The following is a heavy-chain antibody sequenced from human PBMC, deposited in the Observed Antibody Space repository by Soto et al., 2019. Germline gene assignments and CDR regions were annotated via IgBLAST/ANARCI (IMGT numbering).Heavy chain of an antibody. Sequence: PSETLSLTCKFFGGSIRSHYWSWIQQSPGKGPEWIGQIYHSGYTNYNPSLKSRVTMSLGTSMDQFSLNLTSVTAADTAVYYCARGISGSDYKGSGWFDSWGLGTKVTVSS. D-gene: IGHD3-10*01. CDR3: ARGISGSDYKGSGWFDS. V-gene: IGHV4-59*11. CDR2: IYHSGYT. J-gene: IGHJ5*01. CDR1: GGSIRSHY.